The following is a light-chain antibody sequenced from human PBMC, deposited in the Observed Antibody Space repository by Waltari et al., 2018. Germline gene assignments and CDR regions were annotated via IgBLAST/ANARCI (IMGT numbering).Light chain of an antibody. CDR3: QQSHTTPYT. CDR2: AAS. J-gene: IGKJ2*01. CDR1: QTISNY. Sequence: DIQMTQSPSSLSAFVGDRVNITCRASQTISNYLNWYQQKPGKAPNLLIYAASTLQSGVPSRFSGSGSGTDFTLTISSLQPEDFATYYCQQSHTTPYTFGQGTKLEIK. V-gene: IGKV1-39*01.